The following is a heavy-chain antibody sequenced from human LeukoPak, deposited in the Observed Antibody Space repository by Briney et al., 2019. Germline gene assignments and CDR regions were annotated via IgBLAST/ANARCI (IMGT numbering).Heavy chain of an antibody. D-gene: IGHD3-22*01. Sequence: SXXVSCKASGYTFTSYYMHWVRQAPGQGLEWMGIINPSGGSTSYAQKFQGRVAMTRDTSTSTVYMELSSLRSEDTAVYYCARDFRLYDSSGYYYPLGYWGQGTLVTVSS. V-gene: IGHV1-46*01. CDR2: INPSGGST. CDR3: ARDFRLYDSSGYYYPLGY. CDR1: GYTFTSYY. J-gene: IGHJ4*02.